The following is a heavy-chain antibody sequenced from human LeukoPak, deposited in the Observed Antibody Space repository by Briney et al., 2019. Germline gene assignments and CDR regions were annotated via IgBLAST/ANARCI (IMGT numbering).Heavy chain of an antibody. D-gene: IGHD1-26*01. CDR3: ARALPQRWVIVSKWYFDR. CDR1: GFTFSDNW. Sequence: PGGSLRLSCEAYGFTFSDNWMHWVRQAPGKGLVWVSRINIDGSSTTYADSVKGRFTISRDNAKNTLYLQMNSLRAEDTAVYYCARALPQRWVIVSKWYFDRWGRGTLVTVSS. V-gene: IGHV3-74*01. CDR2: INIDGSST. J-gene: IGHJ2*01.